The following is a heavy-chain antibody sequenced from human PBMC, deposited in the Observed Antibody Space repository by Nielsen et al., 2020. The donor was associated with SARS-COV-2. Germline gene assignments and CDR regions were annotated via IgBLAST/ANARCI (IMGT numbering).Heavy chain of an antibody. D-gene: IGHD6-19*01. J-gene: IGHJ6*02. CDR1: GYTFTSYA. CDR3: ARDSSIAVAGYYYYYGMDV. V-gene: IGHV7-4-1*02. CDR2: INTNTGNP. Sequence: ASVQVSCKASGYTFTSYAMNWVRQAPGQGLEWMGWINTNTGNPTYAQGFTGRFVFSLDTSVSTAYLQISSLKAEDTAVYYCARDSSIAVAGYYYYYGMDVWGQGTTVTVSS.